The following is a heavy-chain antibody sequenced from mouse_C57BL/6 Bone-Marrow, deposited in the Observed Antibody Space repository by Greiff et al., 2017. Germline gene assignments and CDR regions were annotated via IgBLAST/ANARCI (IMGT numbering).Heavy chain of an antibody. D-gene: IGHD1-1*01. Sequence: KVEESGEGLVKPGGSLKLSCAASGFTFSSYAMSWVRQTPEKRLEWVAYISSGGDYIYYADTVKGRFTISRDNARNTLYLQMSSLKSEDTAMYYCTRWYYGSVYYYAMDYWGQGTSVTVSS. CDR1: GFTFSSYA. V-gene: IGHV5-9-1*02. J-gene: IGHJ4*01. CDR3: TRWYYGSVYYYAMDY. CDR2: ISSGGDYI.